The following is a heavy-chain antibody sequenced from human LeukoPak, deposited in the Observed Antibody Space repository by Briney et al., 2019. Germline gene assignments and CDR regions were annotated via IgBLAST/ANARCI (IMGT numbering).Heavy chain of an antibody. CDR1: GGSFSGYY. V-gene: IGHV4-34*01. J-gene: IGHJ4*02. Sequence: PSETLSLTCAVYGGSFSGYYWSWIRQPPGKGLEWIGEVNHSGSTNYNPSLKSRVTISVDTSKNQFSLKLSSVTAADTAVYYCARTYDYVWGSYRHYFDYWGQGTLVTVSS. CDR3: ARTYDYVWGSYRHYFDY. CDR2: VNHSGST. D-gene: IGHD3-16*02.